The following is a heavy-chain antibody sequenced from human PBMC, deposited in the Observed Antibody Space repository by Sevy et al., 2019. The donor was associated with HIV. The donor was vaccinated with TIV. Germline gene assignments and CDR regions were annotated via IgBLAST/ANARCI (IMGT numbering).Heavy chain of an antibody. V-gene: IGHV4-59*12. CDR2: VSHSGNT. J-gene: IGHJ4*02. Sequence: SETLSLTCTVSGDSINTYYWSWSRQPPGKGLEWIGYVSHSGNTNYNPTLKSRVSMSVDTSTNQFSLKLKSVTAADTAVYYCARLRWDLVVVPGATPGCYFDSWGQGTLVTVSS. D-gene: IGHD2-2*02. CDR3: ARLRWDLVVVPGATPGCYFDS. CDR1: GDSINTYY.